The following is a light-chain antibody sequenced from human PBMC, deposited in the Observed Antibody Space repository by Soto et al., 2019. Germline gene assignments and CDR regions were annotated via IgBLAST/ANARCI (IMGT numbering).Light chain of an antibody. J-gene: IGKJ4*01. CDR2: GTS. CDR1: RGLATW. CDR3: LQVNNFPIT. V-gene: IGKV1-12*01. Sequence: QLTKSPAYVSHSIGETATATGRASRGLATWLVWYQQRPGRALKLLGFGTSRPKPGVPSRISGSGSGPVFTLTISSLQPEDVATYYCLQVNNFPITFGGGTKVDIK.